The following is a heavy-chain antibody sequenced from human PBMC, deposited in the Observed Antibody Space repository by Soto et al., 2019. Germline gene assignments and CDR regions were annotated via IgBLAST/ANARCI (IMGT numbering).Heavy chain of an antibody. CDR1: GFTFGNYW. CDR2: INKDGSQK. V-gene: IGHV3-7*01. J-gene: IGHJ4*02. D-gene: IGHD3-22*01. CDR3: ARNKDYHYDSSGFYY. Sequence: GGSLRLSCVGSGFTFGNYWLSWIRQTPGKGLEWVANINKDGSQKYFVDSVKGRFTISRDNAKNSVYLQMNSLRAEDSAVYYCARNKDYHYDSSGFYYWGQGTLFTVSS.